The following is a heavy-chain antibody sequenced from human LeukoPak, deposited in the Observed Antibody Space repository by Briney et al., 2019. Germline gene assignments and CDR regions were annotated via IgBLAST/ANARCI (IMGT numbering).Heavy chain of an antibody. J-gene: IGHJ6*02. CDR3: ARYRYCSSTSCYNYYYGMDV. D-gene: IGHD2-2*02. V-gene: IGHV3-7*04. CDR2: IKQDGSEK. CDR1: GFTFSSYW. Sequence: GGSLRLSCAASGFTFSSYWMSWVRQAPGNGLEWVANIKQDGSEKYYVDSVKGRFTISRDNAKNSLYLQMNSLRAEDTAVYYCARYRYCSSTSCYNYYYGMDVWGQGTTVTVSS.